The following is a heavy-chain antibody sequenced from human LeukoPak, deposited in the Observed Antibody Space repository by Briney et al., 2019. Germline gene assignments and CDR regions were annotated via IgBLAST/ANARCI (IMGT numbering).Heavy chain of an antibody. J-gene: IGHJ4*02. Sequence: PSETLSLTCDVSGYSISRGYYWVWVRQSPGKGLEWIANIHHSGRTYYNPSLKSRVTISVDMSKNQIYLKLTSVTAADTAVYHCTRETIRFCSDTDCLQGEFWGQGALVTVSS. CDR2: IHHSGRT. CDR1: GYSISRGYY. D-gene: IGHD2-15*01. V-gene: IGHV4-38-2*02. CDR3: TRETIRFCSDTDCLQGEF.